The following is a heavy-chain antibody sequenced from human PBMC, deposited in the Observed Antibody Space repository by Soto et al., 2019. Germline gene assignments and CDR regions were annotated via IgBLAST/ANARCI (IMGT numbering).Heavy chain of an antibody. CDR1: GFSLSTSGVG. D-gene: IGHD6-25*01. Sequence: QITLKESGPALVKPTQTLTLTCTFSGFSLSTSGVGVGWLRQPPGKALEWLALIYWDDDKRYSPSVKSSLTITKDTSKNQVVRTMTNLDPVDTATYYCAHRGDSGSSRAFHIWGQGTMVTVSS. CDR3: AHRGDSGSSRAFHI. J-gene: IGHJ3*02. CDR2: IYWDDDK. V-gene: IGHV2-5*02.